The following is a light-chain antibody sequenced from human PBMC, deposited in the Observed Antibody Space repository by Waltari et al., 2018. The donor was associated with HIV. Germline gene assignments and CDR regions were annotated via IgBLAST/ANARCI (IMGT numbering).Light chain of an antibody. V-gene: IGLV1-44*01. J-gene: IGLJ3*02. CDR1: RSNIGRNT. CDR3: AAWDDRLIGVV. CDR2: INN. Sequence: QAVLTPPPSASGTPGQTVTISCSGGRSNIGRNTVNCYQQIPGTAPKLVMYINNQRPSGVPDRFSGSKSGTSASLAISGLQSGDEADYFCAAWDDRLIGVVFGGGTKLTVL.